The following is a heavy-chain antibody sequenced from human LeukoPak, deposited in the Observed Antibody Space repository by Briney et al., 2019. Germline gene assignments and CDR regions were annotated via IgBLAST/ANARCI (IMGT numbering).Heavy chain of an antibody. V-gene: IGHV3-23*01. J-gene: IGHJ4*02. Sequence: PGGSLRLSFAASGFTFSSYPMNWVRQAPGKGLEWVSVISGSGGATFYGDSVQGRFTISRDNSRDTLYLQMSSLRAEDTAVYYCGKSLHTTVGANDYWGQGTLVTVSS. CDR1: GFTFSSYP. CDR2: ISGSGGAT. CDR3: GKSLHTTVGANDY. D-gene: IGHD1-26*01.